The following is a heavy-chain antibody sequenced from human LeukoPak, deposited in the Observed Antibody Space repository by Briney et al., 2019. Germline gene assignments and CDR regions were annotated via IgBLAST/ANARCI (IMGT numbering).Heavy chain of an antibody. D-gene: IGHD2-2*01. Sequence: SETLSLTCTVSGGSISSGSYYWGWIRQPPGKGLEWIGRIYYSGITYYNPSLKSRVALSVDTSKNQFSLNLTSVTAADTAVYYCARAGGVPAPTYWGQGTLVTVSS. V-gene: IGHV4-39*07. CDR2: IYYSGIT. CDR1: GGSISSGSYY. CDR3: ARAGGVPAPTY. J-gene: IGHJ4*02.